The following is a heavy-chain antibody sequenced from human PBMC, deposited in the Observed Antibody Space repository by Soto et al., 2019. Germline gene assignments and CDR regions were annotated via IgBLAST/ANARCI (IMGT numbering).Heavy chain of an antibody. D-gene: IGHD2-15*01. CDR3: ARRWGRSFDY. Sequence: QVQLQESGPGLVKPSETLSLTCTVSGGSISSYYWSWIRQPPGKGLEWIGYIYYSGSTNYNPSLRGRATISVDTSKNQFSLKLSSVTAADTAVYYCARRWGRSFDYWGQGTLVTVSS. J-gene: IGHJ4*02. CDR2: IYYSGST. V-gene: IGHV4-59*08. CDR1: GGSISSYY.